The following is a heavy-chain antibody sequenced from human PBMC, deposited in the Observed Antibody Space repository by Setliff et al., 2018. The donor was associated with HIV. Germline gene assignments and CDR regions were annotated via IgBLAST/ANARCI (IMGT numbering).Heavy chain of an antibody. CDR2: ISGSGGNT. CDR1: GLTFSSYW. CDR3: ARDPGYCSSTSCYVGKRPVY. V-gene: IGHV3-23*01. J-gene: IGHJ4*02. Sequence: GGSLRLSCAASGLTFSSYWMHWVRQAPGKGLAWVSTISGSGGNTYYADSVKGRFTISRDNSNNMLFLQMNSLRAEDTAVYYCARDPGYCSSTSCYVGKRPVYWGQGTLVTVSS. D-gene: IGHD2-2*01.